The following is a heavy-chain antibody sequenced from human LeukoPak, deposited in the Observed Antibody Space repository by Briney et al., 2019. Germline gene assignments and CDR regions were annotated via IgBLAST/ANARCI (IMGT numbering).Heavy chain of an antibody. CDR1: GGSISSYY. CDR2: IYYSGST. D-gene: IGHD3-3*01. J-gene: IGHJ4*02. CDR3: ARAYYDSWSGYYVYFDY. Sequence: SETLSLTCTVSGGSISSYYWSWIRQPPGKGLEWIGYIYYSGSTNYNPSLKSRVTMSVDTSKNQFSLKLSSVTAADTAVYYYARAYYDSWSGYYVYFDYWGQGTLVTVSS. V-gene: IGHV4-59*12.